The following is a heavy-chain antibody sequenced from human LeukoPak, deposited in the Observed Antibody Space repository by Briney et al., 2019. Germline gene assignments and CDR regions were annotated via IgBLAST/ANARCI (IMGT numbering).Heavy chain of an antibody. CDR3: ARGGYSGYDWVDC. J-gene: IGHJ4*02. CDR1: GFTFSDYY. Sequence: GGSLRLSCAASGFTFSDYYMSWIRQALGKGLEWVSYISSSSSYTNYADSVKGRFTISRDNAKNSLYLQMNSLRAEDTAVYYCARGGYSGYDWVDCWGQGTLVTVSS. CDR2: ISSSSSYT. V-gene: IGHV3-11*05. D-gene: IGHD5-12*01.